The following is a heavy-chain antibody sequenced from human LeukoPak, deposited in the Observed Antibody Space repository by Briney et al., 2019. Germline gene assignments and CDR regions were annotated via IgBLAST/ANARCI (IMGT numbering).Heavy chain of an antibody. CDR3: ARGPGYSYQYDHYYHGMDV. CDR2: VYYSGNT. V-gene: IGHV4-59*01. CDR1: GGSISPYY. D-gene: IGHD5-18*01. Sequence: SETLSLTCTVSGGSISPYYWSWIRQPPGKGLEWIGFVYYSGNTNYNPSLKSRVTISVDTSTNQFSLKLTSVTATDTAIYYCARGPGYSYQYDHYYHGMDVWGQGTTVTVSS. J-gene: IGHJ6*02.